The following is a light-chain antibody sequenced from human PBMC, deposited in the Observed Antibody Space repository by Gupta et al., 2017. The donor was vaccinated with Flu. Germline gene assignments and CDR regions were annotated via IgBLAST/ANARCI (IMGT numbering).Light chain of an antibody. J-gene: IGLJ3*02. CDR3: AVWEDSRNGWV. CDR2: NNN. Sequence: QSGLTQPPSASGTPGQRVTISCSGGSSNIGSNTVTWYQQLPGTAPKLVIYNNNERPSGVPDRFSGSKSGTSASLAISGLQSEDEADYSCAVWEDSRNGWVFGGGTKLTVL. CDR1: SSNIGSNT. V-gene: IGLV1-44*01.